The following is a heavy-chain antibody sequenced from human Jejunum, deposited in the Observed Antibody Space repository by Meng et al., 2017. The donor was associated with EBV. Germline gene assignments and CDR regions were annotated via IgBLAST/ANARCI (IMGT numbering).Heavy chain of an antibody. CDR1: GFTFSNAW. CDR3: TTNPSQWDH. J-gene: IGHJ4*02. Sequence: EGQLGGCGGGLVPPGGSLRLSCAVSGFTFSNAWMSWVRQAPGKGPEWVARIKSKIDGGTTDYATAVKGRFTISRDDSKNTLYLQMNSLRTEDTALYYCTTNPSQWDHWGQGTLVTVSS. V-gene: IGHV3-15*01. CDR2: IKSKIDGGTT. D-gene: IGHD6-19*01.